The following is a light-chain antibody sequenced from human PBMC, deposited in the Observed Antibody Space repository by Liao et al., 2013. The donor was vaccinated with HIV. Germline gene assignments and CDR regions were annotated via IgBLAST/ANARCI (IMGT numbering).Light chain of an antibody. CDR3: QAWDSSTVV. CDR2: YDS. Sequence: SYVLTQPPSVSVAPRRTARITCGENNIGSKKVHWYQQRPGQAPVLVIYYDSYRPSGIPERFSGSSSGNTATLTISGTQAMDEADYYCQAWDSSTVVFGGGTKLTVL. J-gene: IGLJ2*01. CDR1: NIGSKK. V-gene: IGLV3-21*01.